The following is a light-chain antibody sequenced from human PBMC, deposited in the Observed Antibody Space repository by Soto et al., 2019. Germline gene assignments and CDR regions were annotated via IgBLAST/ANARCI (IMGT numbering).Light chain of an antibody. J-gene: IGKJ3*01. CDR1: QSVSSSW. CDR3: QQYGSSPTA. Sequence: EIVLTQSPGTLSLSPGERATLSCRASQSVSSSWLAWYQQKPGQAPRLLIYDATIRATGIPDRFSGSGSGKDFTLAISRLEPEDFAVYYCQQYGSSPTAFGPGTKVDIK. CDR2: DAT. V-gene: IGKV3-20*01.